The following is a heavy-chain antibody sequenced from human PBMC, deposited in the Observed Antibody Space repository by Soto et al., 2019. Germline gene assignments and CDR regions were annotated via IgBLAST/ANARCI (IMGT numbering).Heavy chain of an antibody. CDR3: ARDRSPRD. CDR1: GFTFSDYY. J-gene: IGHJ4*02. Sequence: QVQLVESGGGLVKPGGSLRLSCAASGFTFSDYYMSWIRQAPGKGLEWVSYISTGSGYTNYADSVKGRFTISGDDAKNSLYLHMNSLRAEATAVYFCARDRSPRDWGQGTLVTVCS. V-gene: IGHV3-11*05. CDR2: ISTGSGYT.